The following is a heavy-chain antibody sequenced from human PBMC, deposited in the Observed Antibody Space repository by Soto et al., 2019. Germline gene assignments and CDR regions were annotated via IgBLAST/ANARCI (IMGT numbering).Heavy chain of an antibody. D-gene: IGHD3-9*01. Sequence: SETLSLTCTVSGGSISSGDYYWSWIRQPPGKGLEWIGYIYYSGSTYYNPSLKSRVTISVDTSKNQFSLKLSSVTAADTAVYYCARVDYDILTGYSPFDYWGQGTLVTVS. J-gene: IGHJ4*02. CDR1: GGSISSGDYY. CDR3: ARVDYDILTGYSPFDY. V-gene: IGHV4-30-4*01. CDR2: IYYSGST.